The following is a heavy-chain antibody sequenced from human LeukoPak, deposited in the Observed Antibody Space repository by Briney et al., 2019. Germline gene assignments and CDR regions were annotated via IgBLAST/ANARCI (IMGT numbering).Heavy chain of an antibody. CDR1: GGSISSSSYY. CDR3: ARRGGYSYPFDY. V-gene: IGHV4-61*05. D-gene: IGHD5-18*01. CDR2: IYYSGST. Sequence: PSETLSLTCTVSGGSISSSSYYWGWIRQPPGKGLEWIGYIYYSGSTNYNPSLKSRVTISVDTSKNQFSLKLSSVTAADTAVYYCARRGGYSYPFDYWGQGTLVTVSS. J-gene: IGHJ4*02.